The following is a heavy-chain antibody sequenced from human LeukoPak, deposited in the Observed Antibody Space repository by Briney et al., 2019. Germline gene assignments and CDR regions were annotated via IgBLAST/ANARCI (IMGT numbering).Heavy chain of an antibody. V-gene: IGHV3-9*01. J-gene: IGHJ1*01. Sequence: GRSLRLSCAASGFTFDDSARHWVRQVPGKGLEWASGISWNSGIIDYADSVKGLFTISSDNDKHSLYLQLNNLRPADTAFYYCAKAPPYYSDSSGYFQHWGQGTLVTVSS. CDR2: ISWNSGII. CDR3: AKAPPYYSDSSGYFQH. CDR1: GFTFDDSA. D-gene: IGHD3-22*01.